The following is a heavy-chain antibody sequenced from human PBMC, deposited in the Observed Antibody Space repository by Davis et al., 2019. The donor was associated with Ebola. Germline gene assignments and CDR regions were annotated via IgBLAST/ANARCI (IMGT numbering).Heavy chain of an antibody. CDR3: ARLVLWYFVDY. CDR1: GFTFSSYA. Sequence: PGGSLRLSCAASGFTFSSYAMTWIRQAPGKGLEWVSHISTGGDTIYYADSVKGRFTISRDNAKNSLYLQMNSLRAEDTAVYYCARLVLWYFVDYWGQGTPVTVSS. V-gene: IGHV3-11*01. D-gene: IGHD3-9*01. J-gene: IGHJ4*02. CDR2: ISTGGDTI.